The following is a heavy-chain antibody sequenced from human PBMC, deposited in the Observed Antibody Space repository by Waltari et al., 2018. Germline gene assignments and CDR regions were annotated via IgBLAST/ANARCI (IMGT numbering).Heavy chain of an antibody. D-gene: IGHD4-17*01. CDR2: ISSSSSYI. CDR3: ARTGTPTAGTVTKTKYYYYYYMDV. CDR1: GFTFSSYS. J-gene: IGHJ6*03. Sequence: EVQLVESGGGLVKPGGSLRLSCAASGFTFSSYSMNWVRQAPGQGLEWVSSISSSSSYIYYADSVKGRFTISRDNAKNSLYLQMNSLRAEDTAVYYCARTGTPTAGTVTKTKYYYYYYMDVWGKGTTVTVSS. V-gene: IGHV3-21*01.